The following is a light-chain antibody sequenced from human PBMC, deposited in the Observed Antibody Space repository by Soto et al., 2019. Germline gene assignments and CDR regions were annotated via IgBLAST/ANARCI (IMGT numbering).Light chain of an antibody. Sequence: DIQMTQSPSTLSASVGDRVTITCRASQSISDWLAWYQQTPGKAPKLLIYKASSLQSGVPSRFSGSGSGTEFTLTTSSLQPDDFATFYCQQYNSYPYTFGQGTKLEIK. CDR1: QSISDW. CDR2: KAS. V-gene: IGKV1-5*03. CDR3: QQYNSYPYT. J-gene: IGKJ2*01.